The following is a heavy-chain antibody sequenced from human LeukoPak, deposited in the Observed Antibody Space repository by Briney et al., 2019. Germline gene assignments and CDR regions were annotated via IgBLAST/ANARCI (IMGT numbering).Heavy chain of an antibody. Sequence: GGSLRLSCAASGFTFNNYATSWVRQAPGKGLEWVSAISSSGSSTYYADSVKGRFTISRDNSKNTLYLQISSLRAEDTAAYYCARGAYGDYDYWGQGTLVTVSS. CDR1: GFTFNNYA. CDR3: ARGAYGDYDY. D-gene: IGHD4-17*01. J-gene: IGHJ4*02. CDR2: ISSSGSST. V-gene: IGHV3-23*01.